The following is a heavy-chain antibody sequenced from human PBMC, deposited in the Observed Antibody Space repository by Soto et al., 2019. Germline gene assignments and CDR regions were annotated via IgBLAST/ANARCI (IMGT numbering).Heavy chain of an antibody. D-gene: IGHD2-21*02. CDR1: GFSRSTSGVG. Sequence: QITLKESGPTLVKPPQTLTLTCTFSGFSRSTSGVGVGWVRQPPGKALEWLALIYWDDDKRYSPSLKSRLTITQDTSKHQVVLTMTNMDPVDPATYYCARRDSDYYPDAFDISGQGTMITVSS. CDR2: IYWDDDK. V-gene: IGHV2-5*02. J-gene: IGHJ3*02. CDR3: ARRDSDYYPDAFDI.